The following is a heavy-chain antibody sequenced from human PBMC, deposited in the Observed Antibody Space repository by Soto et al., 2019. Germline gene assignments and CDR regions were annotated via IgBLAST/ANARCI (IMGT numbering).Heavy chain of an antibody. CDR3: ARDSPPKANPTDDS. CDR1: GFTFSSYG. V-gene: IGHV3-33*01. J-gene: IGHJ4*02. Sequence: GGSLRLSCAASGFTFSSYGMHWVRQAPGKGLEWVAVIWYDGSNKYYADSVKGRFTISRDNSKNTLYLQMNSLRAEDTAVYYCARDSPPKANPTDDSWGQGTLVTVS. CDR2: IWYDGSNK.